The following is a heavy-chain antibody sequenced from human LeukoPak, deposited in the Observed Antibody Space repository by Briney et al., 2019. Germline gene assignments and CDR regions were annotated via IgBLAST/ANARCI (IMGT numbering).Heavy chain of an antibody. J-gene: IGHJ4*02. CDR3: AKDELYSSSWSDSGY. CDR2: ISYDGSNK. D-gene: IGHD6-13*01. Sequence: GRSLRLSCAASGFTFSSYAMHWVRQAPGKGLEWVAVISYDGSNKYYADSVKGRFTISRDNSKNTLYLQMNSLRAEDTAVYYCAKDELYSSSWSDSGYWGQGTLVTVSS. V-gene: IGHV3-30*04. CDR1: GFTFSSYA.